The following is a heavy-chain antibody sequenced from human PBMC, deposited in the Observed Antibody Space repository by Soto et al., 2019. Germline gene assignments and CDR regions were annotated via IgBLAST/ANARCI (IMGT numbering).Heavy chain of an antibody. CDR3: ARAPMVLTRSYFDS. CDR1: DGSISNFY. Sequence: LSLTCTVSDGSISNFYWSWIRQPPGKGLEWIGYISSSENTNYNPSLKSRVSISVDTSKNQFSLNLTSVTAADTAVYYCARAPMVLTRSYFDSWGQGTPVTVS. CDR2: ISSSENT. V-gene: IGHV4-59*01. J-gene: IGHJ4*02. D-gene: IGHD3-22*01.